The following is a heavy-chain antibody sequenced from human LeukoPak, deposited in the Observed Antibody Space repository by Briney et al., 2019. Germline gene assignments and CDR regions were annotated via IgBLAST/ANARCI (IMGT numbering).Heavy chain of an antibody. D-gene: IGHD6-19*01. CDR3: AKVSNSGWSPPSLAWAFDI. Sequence: GRSLRLSCAASEFTFSSFGMHWVRQAPGKGLEWVAFISYDGSNKYYADSVKGRFTISRDNSKNTLYLQMNSLRAEDTAVYYCAKVSNSGWSPPSLAWAFDIWGQGTMVTVSS. CDR1: EFTFSSFG. CDR2: ISYDGSNK. V-gene: IGHV3-30*18. J-gene: IGHJ3*02.